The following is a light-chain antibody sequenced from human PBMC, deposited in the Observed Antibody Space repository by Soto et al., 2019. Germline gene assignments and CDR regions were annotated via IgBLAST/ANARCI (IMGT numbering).Light chain of an antibody. CDR2: DVS. Sequence: QSALTQPAPVSGSPGQSITISCTGTSSDIGGYNFVSWYQQNPGKAPKLMIYDVSSRPSGVSNRFSGSKSGNTASLTISGRQAEDEADYYCSSYRTIYSLVFGTGTKLTVL. CDR1: SSDIGGYNF. V-gene: IGLV2-14*01. J-gene: IGLJ1*01. CDR3: SSYRTIYSLV.